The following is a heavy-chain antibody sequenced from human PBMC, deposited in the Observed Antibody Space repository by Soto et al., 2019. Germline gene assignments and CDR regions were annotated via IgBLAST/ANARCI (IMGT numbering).Heavy chain of an antibody. CDR1: GFTFNTYW. V-gene: IGHV3-7*05. J-gene: IGHJ2*01. CDR2: IKQGGSEK. D-gene: IGHD2-21*02. CDR3: ARGGWGRDFDL. Sequence: EVQLVESGGGLVQPGGSLRLSCAASGFTFNTYWMKWVRQAPGKGLEWVADIKQGGSEKNYVDSVRGRFTISRDNARNSLYPQMNGVRAEDTAMYYCARGGWGRDFDLWGRGTLVTVSS.